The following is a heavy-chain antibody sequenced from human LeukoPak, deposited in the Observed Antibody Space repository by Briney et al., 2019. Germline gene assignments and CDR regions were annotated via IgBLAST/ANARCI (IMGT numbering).Heavy chain of an antibody. D-gene: IGHD2-15*01. CDR1: GGSINNYH. CDR2: IYYSGST. V-gene: IGHV4-59*08. CDR3: ARQSPSYCSGGSCWANWFDP. J-gene: IGHJ5*02. Sequence: SETLSLTCTVSGGSINNYHWDWIRQPPGKGLEWIGYIYYSGSTNYNPSLKSRVTISVDTSKNQFSLKLSSVTAADTAVYYCARQSPSYCSGGSCWANWFDPWGQGTLVTVSS.